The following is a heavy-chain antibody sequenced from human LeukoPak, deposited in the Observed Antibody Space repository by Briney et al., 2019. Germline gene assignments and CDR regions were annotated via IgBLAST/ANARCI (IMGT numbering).Heavy chain of an antibody. D-gene: IGHD2-2*01. CDR2: IYYSGST. Sequence: SETLSLTCTVSGGSISSYYWSWIRQPPGKGLEWSGYIYYSGSTNYNPSLKSRVTISVDTSKNQFSLKLRSVPAADTAVYYCARHVRYCSSTSCYVRWFDPWGQGTLVTVSS. V-gene: IGHV4-59*08. CDR3: ARHVRYCSSTSCYVRWFDP. CDR1: GGSISSYY. J-gene: IGHJ5*02.